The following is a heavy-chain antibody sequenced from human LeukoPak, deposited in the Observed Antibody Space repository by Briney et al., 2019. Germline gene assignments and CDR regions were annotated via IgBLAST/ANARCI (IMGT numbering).Heavy chain of an antibody. J-gene: IGHJ4*02. CDR2: ISGSGGST. D-gene: IGHD3-3*01. CDR1: GFTFSSYA. Sequence: LPGGSLRLSCAASGFTFSSYAMSWVRQAPGKGLEWVSAISGSGGSTYYADSVKGRFTISRDNSKNTLYLQMNSLRAEDTAVYYCAKDEGITIFGVAIPFDYWGQGTLVTVPS. V-gene: IGHV3-23*01. CDR3: AKDEGITIFGVAIPFDY.